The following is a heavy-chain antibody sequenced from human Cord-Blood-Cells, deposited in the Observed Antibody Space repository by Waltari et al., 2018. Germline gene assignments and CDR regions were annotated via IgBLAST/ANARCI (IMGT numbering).Heavy chain of an antibody. J-gene: IGHJ5*02. V-gene: IGHV5-51*01. CDR2: IYPGDSDT. CDR1: FTSYW. CDR3: ARSTIQNNWFDP. Sequence: FTSYWIGWVRQMPGKGLEWMGIIYPGDSDTRYSPSFQGQVTISADKSISTAYLQWSSLKASDTAMYYCARSTIQNNWFDPWGQGTLVTVSS. D-gene: IGHD2-2*01.